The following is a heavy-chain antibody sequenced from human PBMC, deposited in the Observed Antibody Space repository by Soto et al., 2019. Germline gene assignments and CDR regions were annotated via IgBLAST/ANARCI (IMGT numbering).Heavy chain of an antibody. CDR2: IYHSGNT. V-gene: IGHV4-38-2*01. CDR3: ARSYSGGDAYFDY. CDR1: GYSVILGYY. J-gene: IGHJ4*02. Sequence: SETLSLTCAFSGYSVILGYYWGMIRQPPGKGLEWIGSIYHSGNTYYNPSLKSRVSISLDTSKNHFSLELTSVTAADTAVYYCARSYSGGDAYFDYWGQGTVVTVS. D-gene: IGHD2-21*02.